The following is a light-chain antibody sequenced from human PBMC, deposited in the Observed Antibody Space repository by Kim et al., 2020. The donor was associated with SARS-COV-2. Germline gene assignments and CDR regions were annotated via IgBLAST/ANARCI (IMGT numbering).Light chain of an antibody. V-gene: IGLV1-40*01. Sequence: QRVTISCTGGSSNIGARYDVHWYQQLPGTAPKLLIYGNSNRPSGVPDRFSGSKSGTSASLAITGLQAEDEADYYCQSYDSSLSGWVFGGGTQLTVL. CDR2: GNS. CDR3: QSYDSSLSGWV. CDR1: SSNIGARYD. J-gene: IGLJ2*01.